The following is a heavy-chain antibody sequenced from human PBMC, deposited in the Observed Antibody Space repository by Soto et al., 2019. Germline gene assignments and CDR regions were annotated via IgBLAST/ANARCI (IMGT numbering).Heavy chain of an antibody. V-gene: IGHV4-61*01. D-gene: IGHD2-2*01. Sequence: SETLSLTCTVSGGSISSSSYYWSWIRQPPGKGLEWIGYIYYSGSTNYNPSLKSRVTISVDTSKNQFSLKLSSVTAADTAVYYCAREPPYCSSTSCYGLRFFDYWGQGTLVTVSS. CDR1: GGSISSSSYY. CDR2: IYYSGST. CDR3: AREPPYCSSTSCYGLRFFDY. J-gene: IGHJ4*02.